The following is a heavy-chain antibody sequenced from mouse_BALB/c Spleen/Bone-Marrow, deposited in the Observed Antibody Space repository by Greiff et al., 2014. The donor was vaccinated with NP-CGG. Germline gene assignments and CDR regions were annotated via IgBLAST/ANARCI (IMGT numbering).Heavy chain of an antibody. Sequence: EVKLMESGGGLVQPGGSLRLSCATSGFTFTDYYMSWVRQPPGKALEWLGFIRNKANGYTTEYSASVKGRFTISRDNSQSILYLQMNTLRAEDSATYYCARDYGNLRYYAMDYWGQGTSVTVSS. CDR2: IRNKANGYTT. CDR3: ARDYGNLRYYAMDY. CDR1: GFTFTDYY. V-gene: IGHV7-3*02. J-gene: IGHJ4*01. D-gene: IGHD2-1*01.